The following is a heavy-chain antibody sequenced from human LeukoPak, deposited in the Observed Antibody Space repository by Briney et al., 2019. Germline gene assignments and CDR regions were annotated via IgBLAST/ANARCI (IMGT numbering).Heavy chain of an antibody. CDR3: ARDFDDSQGV. J-gene: IGHJ6*02. V-gene: IGHV3-21*01. CDR1: GFTFSRYS. D-gene: IGHD2-15*01. CDR2: ISGSSSYV. Sequence: PGGSLRLSCAGSGFTFSRYSMHWVRQAPGKGLEWVSSISGSSSYVYYADSVKGRFTISRDNAKNSLYLQMNSLRADDTAVYYCARDFDDSQGVWGHGTTVTVSS.